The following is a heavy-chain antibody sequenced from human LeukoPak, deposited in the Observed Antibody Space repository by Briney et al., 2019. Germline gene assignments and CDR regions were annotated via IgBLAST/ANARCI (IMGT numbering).Heavy chain of an antibody. V-gene: IGHV1-2*02. CDR3: ASYSDSPKEFDK. CDR2: INVNSGGT. Sequence: ASVTVSFKASGNTFIVYFMQWVRQAPGQGREWMGWINVNSGGTHYAQKFQGRVSMTSDTSIATAYMELSGLRSDDTAVYYCASYSDSPKEFDKWGQGTLVSVSS. D-gene: IGHD1-26*01. CDR1: GNTFIVYF. J-gene: IGHJ4*02.